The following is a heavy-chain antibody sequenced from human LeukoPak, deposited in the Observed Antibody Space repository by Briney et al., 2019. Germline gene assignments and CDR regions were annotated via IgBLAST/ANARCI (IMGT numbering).Heavy chain of an antibody. CDR3: ARPGRVVGATKGAFDI. V-gene: IGHV5-51*01. D-gene: IGHD1-26*01. CDR1: GYSFTSYW. CDR2: IYPGDSDT. J-gene: IGHJ3*02. Sequence: GESLKISCEGSGYSFTSYWIAWVRQMPGKGLGWMGIIYPGDSDTRYSPSFQGQVTISADKSISTAYLQWSSLKASDTAMYYCARPGRVVGATKGAFDIWGQGTMVTVSS.